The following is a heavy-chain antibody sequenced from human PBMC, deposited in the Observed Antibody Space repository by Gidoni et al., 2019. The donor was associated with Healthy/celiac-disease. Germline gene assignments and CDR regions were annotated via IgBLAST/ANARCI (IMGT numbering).Heavy chain of an antibody. J-gene: IGHJ3*02. Sequence: QLQLQESGPGLVKPSETLSLTCTVSGGSISSSSYYWGWIRQPPGTGLEWIGSIYYSGSTYYNPSLKSRVTISVDTSKNQFSLKLSSVTAADTAVYYCARSYYDYIWGSYRFEGAFDIWGQGTMVTVSS. CDR2: IYYSGST. CDR1: GGSISSSSYY. CDR3: ARSYYDYIWGSYRFEGAFDI. D-gene: IGHD3-16*02. V-gene: IGHV4-39*01.